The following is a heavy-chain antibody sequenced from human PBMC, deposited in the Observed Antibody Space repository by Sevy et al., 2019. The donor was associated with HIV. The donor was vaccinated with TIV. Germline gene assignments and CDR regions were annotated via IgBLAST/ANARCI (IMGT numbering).Heavy chain of an antibody. CDR1: GYTFTSYG. Sequence: ASVKVSCKASGYTFTSYGISWVRQAPGQGLEWMGWISAYNGNTNYAQKLQGRVTMTTDTSTSTAYMELRSLRSDDTAVYYCARGGLRYFDWLSQNWFDPWGQGTLVTVSS. V-gene: IGHV1-18*01. D-gene: IGHD3-9*01. CDR2: ISAYNGNT. CDR3: ARGGLRYFDWLSQNWFDP. J-gene: IGHJ5*02.